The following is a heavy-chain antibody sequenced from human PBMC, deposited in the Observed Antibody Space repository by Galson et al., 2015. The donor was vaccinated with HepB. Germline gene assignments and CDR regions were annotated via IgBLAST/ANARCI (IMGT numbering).Heavy chain of an antibody. Sequence: SLSLYCTPSGFYVSTNYMRWVRQAPGKGLDWVSVLYAGGSTYYADSVKGRFTISRDNSKNTVYLQMNSLRAEDTAVYYCAKIGYSNYQFYSCGQGALVTVSS. CDR3: AKIGYSNYQFYS. CDR1: GFYVSTNY. V-gene: IGHV3-53*01. CDR2: LYAGGST. D-gene: IGHD4-11*01. J-gene: IGHJ4*02.